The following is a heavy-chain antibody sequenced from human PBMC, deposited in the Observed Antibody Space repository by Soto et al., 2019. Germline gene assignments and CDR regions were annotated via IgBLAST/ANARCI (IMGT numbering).Heavy chain of an antibody. D-gene: IGHD3-22*01. Sequence: QVQLVQSGPEVKKPGASVKVSCKASGYTFSSYAISWVRQAPGQGLEWMGWISAYNGNTNYAQNFQGRVTMTTDTSTSTAYMELRSLRSDDTAVYYCARDPRVYYDSSGYYWVYWGQGTLFTVSS. CDR1: GYTFSSYA. CDR2: ISAYNGNT. J-gene: IGHJ4*02. V-gene: IGHV1-18*01. CDR3: ARDPRVYYDSSGYYWVY.